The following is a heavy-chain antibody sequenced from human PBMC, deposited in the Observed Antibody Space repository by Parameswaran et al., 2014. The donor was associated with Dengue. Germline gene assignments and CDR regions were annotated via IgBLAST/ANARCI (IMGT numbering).Heavy chain of an antibody. J-gene: IGHJ4*02. D-gene: IGHD3-22*01. V-gene: IGHV4-30-4*01. CDR3: ARDRDYYDSSGLDY. CDR2: IYYSGST. Sequence: WIRQPQEGLEWIGYIYYSGSTYYNPSLKSRVTISVDTSKNQFSLKLSSVTAADTAVYYCARDRDYYDSSGLDYWGQGTLVTVSS.